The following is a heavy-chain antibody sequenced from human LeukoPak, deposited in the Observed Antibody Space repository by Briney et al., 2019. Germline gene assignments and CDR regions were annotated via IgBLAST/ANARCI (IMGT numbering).Heavy chain of an antibody. D-gene: IGHD3-10*01. Sequence: PSETLSLTCTVSGGSISSYYWSWIRQPPGKGLEWIGYIYYSGSTNYNPSLKSRVTISVDTSKNQFSLKLSSVTAADTAVYYCARGGSGSPNYYMDVWGKGTTVTVSS. CDR3: ARGGSGSPNYYMDV. CDR1: GGSISSYY. CDR2: IYYSGST. J-gene: IGHJ6*03. V-gene: IGHV4-59*01.